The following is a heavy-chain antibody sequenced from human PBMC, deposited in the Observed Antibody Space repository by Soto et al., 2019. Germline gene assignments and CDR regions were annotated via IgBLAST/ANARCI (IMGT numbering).Heavy chain of an antibody. CDR2: ISSSSSTI. CDR3: ARDESIMITFGGVIPSGLSYYGMDV. V-gene: IGHV3-48*02. D-gene: IGHD3-16*02. J-gene: IGHJ6*02. CDR1: GFTFSSYS. Sequence: LRLSCAASGFTFSSYSMNWVRQAPGKGLEWVSYISSSSSTIYYADSVKGRFTISRDNAKNSLYLQMNSPRDEDTAVYYCARDESIMITFGGVIPSGLSYYGMDVWGQGTTVTVSS.